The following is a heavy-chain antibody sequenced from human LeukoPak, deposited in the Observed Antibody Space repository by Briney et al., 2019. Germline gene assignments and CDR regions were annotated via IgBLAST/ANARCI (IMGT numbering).Heavy chain of an antibody. CDR2: INPNSGGT. CDR3: ARFYYDSSGYYSYFDY. V-gene: IGHV1-2*06. CDR1: GYTFTGYY. J-gene: IGHJ4*02. D-gene: IGHD3-22*01. Sequence: ASVKVSCKASGYTFTGYYMHWVRQAPGQGLEWMGRINPNSGGTNYAQKFQGRVTMTRDTSISTAYMELSRLRSDDTAVYYCARFYYDSSGYYSYFDYWGQGTLVTVSS.